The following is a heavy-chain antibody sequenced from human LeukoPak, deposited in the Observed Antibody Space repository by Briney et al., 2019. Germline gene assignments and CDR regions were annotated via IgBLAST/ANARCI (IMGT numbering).Heavy chain of an antibody. J-gene: IGHJ5*02. CDR1: GGSISSGSYY. D-gene: IGHD3-9*01. CDR3: ARGLRYLDAQNWFDP. Sequence: SETLSLTCTVSGGSISSGSYYWSWIRQPAGKGLEWIGRIYTSGSTNYNPSLKSRVTISVDTSKNQFSLKLSSVTAADTAVYYCARGLRYLDAQNWFDPWGQGTLVTVSS. V-gene: IGHV4-61*02. CDR2: IYTSGST.